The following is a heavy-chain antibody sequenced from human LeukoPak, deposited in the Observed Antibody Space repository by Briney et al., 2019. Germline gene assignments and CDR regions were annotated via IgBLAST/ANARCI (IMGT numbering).Heavy chain of an antibody. V-gene: IGHV3-7*01. D-gene: IGHD5-12*01. CDR1: GFTFSSYW. CDR3: ARVGYNGWNFEN. J-gene: IGHJ4*02. Sequence: PGGSLRLSCAASGFTFSSYWMSWVRQAPGKGLQSVAYISQDVSHKYYVDSVKGRFTISRDNAKNSLHLEMHSLRAEDTALYYCARVGYNGWNFENWGQGTLVTVSS. CDR2: ISQDVSHK.